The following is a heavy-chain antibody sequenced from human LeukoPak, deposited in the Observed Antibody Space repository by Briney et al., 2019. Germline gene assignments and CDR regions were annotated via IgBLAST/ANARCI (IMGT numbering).Heavy chain of an antibody. Sequence: ASVKVSCKPSGYTFSLYGINRVRQAPGEGLEWMGWISGYIGHANYAQKFQGRVTLTTDASTNTAYMELRSLRSDDTAVYYCARAWLRRKYYYYMDVWGKGTTVTVSS. CDR1: GYTFSLYG. D-gene: IGHD5-12*01. V-gene: IGHV1-18*01. CDR2: ISGYIGHA. J-gene: IGHJ6*03. CDR3: ARAWLRRKYYYYMDV.